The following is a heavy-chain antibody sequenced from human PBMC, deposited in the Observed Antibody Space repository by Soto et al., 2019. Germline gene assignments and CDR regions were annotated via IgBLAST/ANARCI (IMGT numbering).Heavy chain of an antibody. Sequence: QVQLVQSEAEVKKPGASVQVSCKASGYTFTTNFIHWVRQAPGQGFEWMGRINPTGGDTVYAQKFQGRVSVTRDTSTSTVNIELGSLTSKDTAVYYCARGSYASNVFIMDVWGQGTAVTVSS. J-gene: IGHJ6*02. V-gene: IGHV1-46*01. D-gene: IGHD2-2*01. CDR3: ARGSYASNVFIMDV. CDR1: GYTFTTNF. CDR2: INPTGGDT.